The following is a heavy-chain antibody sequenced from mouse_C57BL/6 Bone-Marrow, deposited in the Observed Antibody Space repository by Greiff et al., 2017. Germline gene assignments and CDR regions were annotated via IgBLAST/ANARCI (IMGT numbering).Heavy chain of an antibody. CDR3: ARHDYDFDY. J-gene: IGHJ2*01. V-gene: IGHV5-9*01. D-gene: IGHD2-4*01. CDR1: GFTFSSYT. CDR2: ISGGGGNT. Sequence: EVQRVESGGGLVKPGGSLKLSCAASGFTFSSYTMSWVRQTPEKWLEWVATISGGGGNTYYPDSVKGRFTISRDNAKNTLYLQMSSLRSEDTALYYCARHDYDFDYWGQGTTLTVSS.